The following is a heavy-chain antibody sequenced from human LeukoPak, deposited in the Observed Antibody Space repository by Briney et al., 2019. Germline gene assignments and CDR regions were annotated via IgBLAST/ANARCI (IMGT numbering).Heavy chain of an antibody. J-gene: IGHJ4*02. CDR1: GGSISSYY. CDR3: ARDGFQTTYNWNSIYCFDY. CDR2: IYTSGST. V-gene: IGHV4-4*07. Sequence: PSETLSLTCTVSGGSISSYYWSWIRQPAGKGLEWIGRIYTSGSTNYNPSLKSRVTMSVDTSKNQFSLKLSSVTAADTAVYYCARDGFQTTYNWNSIYCFDYWGQGTLVTVSS. D-gene: IGHD1-1*01.